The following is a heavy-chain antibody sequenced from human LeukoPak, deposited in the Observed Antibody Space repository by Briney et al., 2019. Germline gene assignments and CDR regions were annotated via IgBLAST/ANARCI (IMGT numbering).Heavy chain of an antibody. D-gene: IGHD6-13*01. CDR3: VKRGSRWSFDY. CDR1: GFTFSGYP. J-gene: IGHJ4*02. CDR2: ISSNGGST. Sequence: GGSLRLSCSASGFTFSGYPMHWVRQAPGKGLQYVSGISSNGGSTYYADSVKARFTISRDNSKNTLFLQMSSLRAEDTAVYYCVKRGSRWSFDYWGQGTLVTVSS. V-gene: IGHV3-64D*06.